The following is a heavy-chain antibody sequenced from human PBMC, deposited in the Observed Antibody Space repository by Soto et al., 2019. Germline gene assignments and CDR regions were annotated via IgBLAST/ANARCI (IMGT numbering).Heavy chain of an antibody. J-gene: IGHJ4*02. CDR3: ARLSGDYEDFFSAY. Sequence: GGSLRLSCKGSGYSFTSYWIGWVRQMPGKGLEWMGIIYPGDSDTRYSPSFQGQVTISADKSISTAYLQWSSLKASDTAMYYCARLSGDYEDFFSAYWGQGTLVTVSS. CDR1: GYSFTSYW. V-gene: IGHV5-51*01. D-gene: IGHD4-17*01. CDR2: IYPGDSDT.